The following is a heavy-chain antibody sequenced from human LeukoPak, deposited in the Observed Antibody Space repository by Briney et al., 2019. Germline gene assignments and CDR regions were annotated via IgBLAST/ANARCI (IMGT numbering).Heavy chain of an antibody. D-gene: IGHD3-3*01. CDR3: AREEYYDFWSGYPHLDD. CDR2: IIPIFGTA. Sequence: SVKVSCKASGGTFSSYAISWVRQAPGQGLEWMGRIIPIFGTANYAQKFQGRVTITTDESTSTAYMELSSLRSEDTAVYYCAREEYYDFWSGYPHLDDWGQGTLVTVSS. CDR1: GGTFSSYA. J-gene: IGHJ4*02. V-gene: IGHV1-69*05.